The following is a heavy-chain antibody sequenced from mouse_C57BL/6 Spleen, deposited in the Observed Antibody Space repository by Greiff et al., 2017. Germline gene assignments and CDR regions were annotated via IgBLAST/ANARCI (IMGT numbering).Heavy chain of an antibody. J-gene: IGHJ3*01. V-gene: IGHV2-6*01. D-gene: IGHD1-1*01. CDR3: ASGGYYGSSYWFAY. CDR2: IWGVGST. Sequence: VQVVESGPGLVAPSQSLSITCTVSGFSLTSYGVDWVRQSPGKGLEWLGVIWGVGSTNYNSALKSRLSISKDNSKSQVFLKMNSLQTDDTAMYYCASGGYYGSSYWFAYWGQGTLVTVSA. CDR1: GFSLTSYG.